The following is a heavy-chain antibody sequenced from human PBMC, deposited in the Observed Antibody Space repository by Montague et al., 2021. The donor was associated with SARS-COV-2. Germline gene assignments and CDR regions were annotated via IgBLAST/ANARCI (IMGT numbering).Heavy chain of an antibody. CDR2: IYSGGSSP. Sequence: SLRLSCAASGFTFGMYALSWVRQAPGKGLEWVSVIYSGGSSPYYAYSVKGRFTISRDNSKNTLYLQMNSLRAEDTAVYYCAKDRDPSSAYGMDVWGQGTTVTVSS. CDR1: GFTFGMYA. V-gene: IGHV3-23*03. CDR3: AKDRDPSSAYGMDV. J-gene: IGHJ6*02. D-gene: IGHD3-10*01.